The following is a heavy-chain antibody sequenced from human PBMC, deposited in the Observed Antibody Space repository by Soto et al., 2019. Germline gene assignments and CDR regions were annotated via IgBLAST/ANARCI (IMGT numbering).Heavy chain of an antibody. Sequence: GASVKVSCKAAGYTFTNYGITWVRQAPGQGLEWMGGIGAYNGNTHYTQRLQGRVTMTTDTSTSTAHMELRGLRSDDTAVYYCARGRQLVGYFYYYMDVWGKGTKVTVSS. D-gene: IGHD6-6*01. CDR3: ARGRQLVGYFYYYMDV. CDR1: GYTFTNYG. CDR2: IGAYNGNT. V-gene: IGHV1-18*01. J-gene: IGHJ6*03.